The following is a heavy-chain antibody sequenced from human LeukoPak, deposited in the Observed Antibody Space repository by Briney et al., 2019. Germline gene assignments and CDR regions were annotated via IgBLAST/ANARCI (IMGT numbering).Heavy chain of an antibody. V-gene: IGHV1-69*05. J-gene: IGHJ3*02. CDR3: ARGSGPDAFDI. CDR1: GCTFSSYA. Sequence: SVKLSCKASGCTFSSYAISWVRQAPGQGLEWMGRIIPIFGTANYAQKFQGRVTITTDESTSTAYMELSSLRSEDTAVYYCARGSGPDAFDIWGQGTMVTVSS. CDR2: IIPIFGTA. D-gene: IGHD1-1*01.